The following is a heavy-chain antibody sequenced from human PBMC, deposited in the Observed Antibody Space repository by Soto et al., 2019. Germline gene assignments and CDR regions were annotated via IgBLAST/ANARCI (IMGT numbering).Heavy chain of an antibody. J-gene: IGHJ4*02. V-gene: IGHV2-5*01. CDR1: GFSLSTSGVG. CDR2: IYWNDDK. Sequence: QITLKESGPTLVKPTQTLTLTCTFSGFSLSTSGVGVGWIRQPPGQALEWLALIYWNDDKRYSPTLNSRLTIAKETSKDRVVLTKSNMDPVDTATYYCANSSDDYGDSIDYWGQGTMVTVSS. D-gene: IGHD4-17*01. CDR3: ANSSDDYGDSIDY.